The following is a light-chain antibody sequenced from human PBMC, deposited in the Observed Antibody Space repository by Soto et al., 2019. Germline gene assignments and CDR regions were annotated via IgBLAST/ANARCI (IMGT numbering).Light chain of an antibody. CDR2: NAS. CDR1: HSVSSSY. V-gene: IGKV3-20*01. CDR3: QQDGSSSPLT. J-gene: IGKJ4*01. Sequence: EIVLTQSPGTLSLSPGERATLSCRASHSVSSSYLAWYQQKPGQTPRLLIYNASSRATGVPDRFSGSGSGTGFTLTISRLEPEDFSVYYCQQDGSSSPLTFGGGTKVEIK.